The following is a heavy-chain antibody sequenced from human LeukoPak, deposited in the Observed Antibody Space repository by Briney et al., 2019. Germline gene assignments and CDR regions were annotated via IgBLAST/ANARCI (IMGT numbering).Heavy chain of an antibody. CDR1: GGSFSGYY. Sequence: SETLSLTCAVYGGSFSGYYWSWIRQPPGKGLEWIGEINHSGSTNYNPSLKSRVTISVDTSKNQFSLKLSSVTAADTAVYYCARTEGRIVVVPAARGWFDPWGQGTLVTVSS. V-gene: IGHV4-34*01. CDR2: INHSGST. CDR3: ARTEGRIVVVPAARGWFDP. J-gene: IGHJ5*02. D-gene: IGHD2-2*01.